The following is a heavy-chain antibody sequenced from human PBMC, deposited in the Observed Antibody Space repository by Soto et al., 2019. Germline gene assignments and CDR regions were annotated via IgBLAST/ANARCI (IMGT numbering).Heavy chain of an antibody. V-gene: IGHV4-30-4*01. CDR3: ARGAYGVAVLY. D-gene: IGHD4-17*01. CDR2: IYYSGST. CDR1: GGSISSGDYY. J-gene: IGHJ4*02. Sequence: SETLSLTCTVSGGSISSGDYYWSWIRQPPGKGLEWIGYIYYSGSTYYNPSLKSRVTISVDTSKNQFSLKLSSVTAADTALYFCARGAYGVAVLYWGPGILVTVSS.